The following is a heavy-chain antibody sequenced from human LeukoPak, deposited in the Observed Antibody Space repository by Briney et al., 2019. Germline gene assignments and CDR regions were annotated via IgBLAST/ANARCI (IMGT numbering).Heavy chain of an antibody. D-gene: IGHD6-19*01. J-gene: IGHJ5*02. CDR1: GGSIDTFF. V-gene: IGHV4-59*01. CDR3: ARGMRIAVAGYWFDP. CDR2: VSYVGT. Sequence: PSETLSLTCSVSGGSIDTFFWTWIRQPPGKGLEWIGYVSYVGTSYHPSLKSRLTISLDTSKTQFFLNLTSVTAADTGVYYCARGMRIAVAGYWFDPWGQGTLVTVSS.